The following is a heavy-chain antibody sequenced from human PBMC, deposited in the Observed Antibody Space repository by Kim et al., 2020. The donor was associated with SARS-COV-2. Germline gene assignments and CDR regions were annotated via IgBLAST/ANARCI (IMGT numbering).Heavy chain of an antibody. CDR1: GGSISSYY. V-gene: IGHV4-59*01. CDR2: IYYSGST. D-gene: IGHD3-10*01. Sequence: SETLSLTCTVSGGSISSYYWSWIRQPPGKGLEWIGYIYYSGSTNYNPSLKSRVTISVDTSKNQFSLKLSSVTAADTAVYYCARDYYGSGSYSYFDYWGQGTLVTVSS. CDR3: ARDYYGSGSYSYFDY. J-gene: IGHJ4*02.